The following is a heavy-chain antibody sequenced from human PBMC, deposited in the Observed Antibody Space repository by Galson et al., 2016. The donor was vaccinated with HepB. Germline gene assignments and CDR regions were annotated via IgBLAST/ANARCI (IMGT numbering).Heavy chain of an antibody. CDR2: IFHSGDT. CDR3: PSYLIQSWAGSDAFDT. CDR1: GGSISRNNW. J-gene: IGHJ3*02. Sequence: ETLSLTCAVSGGSISRNNWWSWVRQPPGKGLEWIGEIFHSGDTNYNPSLRSRVTISVDKSKNHVSLKLISVTAADTAMYYCPSYLIQSWAGSDAFDTWGQGTMVTVSS. D-gene: IGHD5-18*01. V-gene: IGHV4-4*02.